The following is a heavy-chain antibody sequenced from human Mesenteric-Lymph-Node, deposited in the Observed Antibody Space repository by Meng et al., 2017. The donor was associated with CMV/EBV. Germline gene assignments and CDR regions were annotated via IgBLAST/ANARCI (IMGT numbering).Heavy chain of an antibody. Sequence: FSGYYWTWIRQPPGKGLDWIGEINHSGSTNYNPSLKSRVTISVDTSKNQFSLRLSSVTAADTAVYYCARGDIVVVPAALKVAYYFDYWGQGTLVTVSS. CDR3: ARGDIVVVPAALKVAYYFDY. D-gene: IGHD2-2*01. V-gene: IGHV4-34*01. CDR1: FSGYY. CDR2: INHSGST. J-gene: IGHJ4*02.